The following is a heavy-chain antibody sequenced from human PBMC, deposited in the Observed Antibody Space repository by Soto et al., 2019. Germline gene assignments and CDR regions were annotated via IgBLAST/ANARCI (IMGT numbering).Heavy chain of an antibody. J-gene: IGHJ6*02. CDR2: ISGSGGST. D-gene: IGHD4-17*01. Sequence: GGSLRLSCAASGFTFSSYAMSWVRQAPGKGLEWVSAISGSGGSTYYADSVKGRFTISRDNSKNTLYLQMNSLRAEDTAVYYCAKSPPTTVTTNYYYGMDVWGQGTTVTVSS. CDR1: GFTFSSYA. V-gene: IGHV3-23*01. CDR3: AKSPPTTVTTNYYYGMDV.